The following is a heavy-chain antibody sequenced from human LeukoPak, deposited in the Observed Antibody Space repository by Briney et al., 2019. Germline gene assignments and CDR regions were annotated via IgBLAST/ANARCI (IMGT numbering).Heavy chain of an antibody. CDR3: ARRSRSGYYLGFDI. Sequence: SETLSLTCAVSGGSISSINWWSWVRQTPGKGLEWIGEIHHSGSTNYNPSLKSRVSISVDKSMNQFSLKLSSVTAADTAVYYCARRSRSGYYLGFDIWGQGTMVTVSS. D-gene: IGHD3-3*01. J-gene: IGHJ3*02. CDR1: GGSISSINW. CDR2: IHHSGST. V-gene: IGHV4-4*02.